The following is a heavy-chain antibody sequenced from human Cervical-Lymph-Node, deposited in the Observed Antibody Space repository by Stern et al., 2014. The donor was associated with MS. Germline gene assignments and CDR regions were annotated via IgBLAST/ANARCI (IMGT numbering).Heavy chain of an antibody. Sequence: VQLVESGGGVVPPGGSLRLSCADSGSTFSKSAMRWVRQAPGKGLEWVAVITNDGSNKQSGDSVKGRLAISRDNSRNILSLEIYSLRAEDTAVYYCVRTESFYYYDGMDVWGHGTTVIVSS. CDR2: ITNDGSNK. CDR1: GSTFSKSA. V-gene: IGHV3-30*09. J-gene: IGHJ6*02. CDR3: VRTESFYYYDGMDV.